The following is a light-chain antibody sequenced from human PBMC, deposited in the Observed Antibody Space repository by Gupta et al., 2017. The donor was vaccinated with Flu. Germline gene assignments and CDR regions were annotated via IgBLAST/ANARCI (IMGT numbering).Light chain of an antibody. CDR1: QTVTSNY. V-gene: IGKV3-20*01. Sequence: EIVLTQSPCTLSLSPGERATLSCRASQTVTSNYLAWYQQKPGQAPRLLMYGVSSRATGIPGRFSGSGSGTDFTLTISRLEPEDFAIYYFLQDSSSPITFGQGTRLEIK. CDR2: GVS. CDR3: LQDSSSPIT. J-gene: IGKJ5*01.